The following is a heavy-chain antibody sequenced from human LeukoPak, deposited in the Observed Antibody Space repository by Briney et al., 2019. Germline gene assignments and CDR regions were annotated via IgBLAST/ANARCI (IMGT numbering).Heavy chain of an antibody. Sequence: SETLSLTCAVYGGPLSDYHWSWIRQPPGKGLEWIGGINHTGTTNYSLSLKSRVTISIDTSKNQFSLNLNSMTAADTAVYYCARSTNYDFWSLYWGQGTLVTVSS. J-gene: IGHJ4*02. CDR3: ARSTNYDFWSLY. CDR2: INHTGTT. D-gene: IGHD3-3*01. CDR1: GGPLSDYH. V-gene: IGHV4-34*01.